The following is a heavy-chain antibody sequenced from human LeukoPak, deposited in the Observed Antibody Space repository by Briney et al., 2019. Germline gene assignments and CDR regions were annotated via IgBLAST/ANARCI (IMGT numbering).Heavy chain of an antibody. CDR2: FDPEDGET. Sequence: ASVKVSCKVSGYTLTELSMHWVRQAPGKGLEWMGGFDPEDGETICAQKFQGRVTMTRDTSMSTAYMELSGLRSDDTAVYYCARRMRFGETSFDYWGQGTLVTVSS. J-gene: IGHJ4*02. V-gene: IGHV1-24*01. CDR3: ARRMRFGETSFDY. CDR1: GYTLTELS. D-gene: IGHD3-10*01.